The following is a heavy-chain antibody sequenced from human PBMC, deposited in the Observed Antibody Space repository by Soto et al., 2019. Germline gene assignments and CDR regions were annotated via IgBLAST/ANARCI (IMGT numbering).Heavy chain of an antibody. CDR1: GYTFSSYY. Sequence: QVQLVQSGAEVKKPGASVKVSCKASGYTFSSYYMHWVRQAPGQGPEWMGIINPSGGSTSYAQKFQGRVTLTRDTSTSTVYMELSSLRSEDSAVYYCARDIAVAGTDPSGLDFWGQGTLVTVSS. J-gene: IGHJ4*02. CDR2: INPSGGST. V-gene: IGHV1-46*01. D-gene: IGHD6-19*01. CDR3: ARDIAVAGTDPSGLDF.